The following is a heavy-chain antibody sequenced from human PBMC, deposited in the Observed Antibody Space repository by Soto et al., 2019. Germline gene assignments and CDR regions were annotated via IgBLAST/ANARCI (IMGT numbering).Heavy chain of an antibody. D-gene: IGHD2-2*01. CDR1: GYTFTGYY. Sequence: QVKLVQSGAEVKKPGASVKVSCKASGYTFTGYYMHWVRQAPGQGLEWMGWINPNSGGTNYAQKLQGWVTMTRDTSISTAYMELSRLRSDDTAVYYCARDRPFYSSTSCSLYYYYGLDVWGQGTTVTVSS. V-gene: IGHV1-2*04. CDR3: ARDRPFYSSTSCSLYYYYGLDV. CDR2: INPNSGGT. J-gene: IGHJ6*02.